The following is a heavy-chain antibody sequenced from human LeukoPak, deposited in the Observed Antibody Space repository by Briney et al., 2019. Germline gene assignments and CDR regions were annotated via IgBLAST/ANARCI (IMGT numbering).Heavy chain of an antibody. Sequence: GGSLRLSCAASGFTFSSYAMSWVRQAPGKGLEWVSAISGSGGSTYYADSVKGRFTISRDNSKNTLYLQMNSLRAEDTAVYYCPKDPSLWRGGFAYWGQGTLVTVSS. CDR1: GFTFSSYA. V-gene: IGHV3-23*01. CDR3: PKDPSLWRGGFAY. J-gene: IGHJ4*02. D-gene: IGHD3-3*01. CDR2: ISGSGGST.